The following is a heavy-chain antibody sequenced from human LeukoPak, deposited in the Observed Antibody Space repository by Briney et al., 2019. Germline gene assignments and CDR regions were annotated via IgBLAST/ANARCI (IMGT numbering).Heavy chain of an antibody. V-gene: IGHV3-30-3*01. J-gene: IGHJ4*02. Sequence: PGRSLRLSCAASGFTFSSYAMHWVRQAPGKGLEWVAVISYDGSNKYYADSVKGRFTISRDNSKNTLYLQMNSLRAEDTAVHYCARGVGATTFDYWGQGTLVTVSS. CDR2: ISYDGSNK. D-gene: IGHD1-26*01. CDR1: GFTFSSYA. CDR3: ARGVGATTFDY.